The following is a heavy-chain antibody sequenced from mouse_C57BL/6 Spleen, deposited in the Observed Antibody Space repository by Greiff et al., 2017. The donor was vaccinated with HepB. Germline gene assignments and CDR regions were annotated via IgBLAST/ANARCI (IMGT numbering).Heavy chain of an antibody. J-gene: IGHJ1*03. V-gene: IGHV1-55*01. CDR3: ARWGTTVVPHFDV. Sequence: QVQLQQPGAELVKPGASVKMSCKASGYTFTSYWITWVKQRPGQGLEWIGDIYPGSGSTNYNEKFKSKATLTVDTSSSTAYMQLSSLTSEDSAVYYGARWGTTVVPHFDVWGTGTTVTVSS. D-gene: IGHD1-1*01. CDR1: GYTFTSYW. CDR2: IYPGSGST.